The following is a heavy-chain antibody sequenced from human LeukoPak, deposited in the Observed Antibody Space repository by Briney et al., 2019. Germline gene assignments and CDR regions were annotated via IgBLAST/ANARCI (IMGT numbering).Heavy chain of an antibody. Sequence: GESLKISSKASGYIFTTYWIGWVRQMPGKGLEWMGIIYPDDSDTRYSPSFQGQVTISADKSISTAYLQWSSLKASDTAMYYCASLIYGGNSALNWGQGTLVTVSS. CDR3: ASLIYGGNSALN. J-gene: IGHJ4*02. CDR2: IYPDDSDT. D-gene: IGHD4-23*01. CDR1: GYIFTTYW. V-gene: IGHV5-51*01.